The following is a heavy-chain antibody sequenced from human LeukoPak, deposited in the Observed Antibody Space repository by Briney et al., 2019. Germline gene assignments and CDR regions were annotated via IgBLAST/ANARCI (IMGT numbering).Heavy chain of an antibody. CDR1: GFTFSNAW. CDR3: TTVGNMGLFPVD. J-gene: IGHJ4*02. Sequence: GGSLRLSCAASGFTFSNAWMDWVRQAPGKGLEWVGRIKGKTDDGTTDYAAPVKGRFTISRDDSKNTLYLQMNSLKTEDTAVYYCTTVGNMGLFPVDWGQGTLVTVSS. CDR2: IKGKTDDGTT. V-gene: IGHV3-15*07. D-gene: IGHD2/OR15-2a*01.